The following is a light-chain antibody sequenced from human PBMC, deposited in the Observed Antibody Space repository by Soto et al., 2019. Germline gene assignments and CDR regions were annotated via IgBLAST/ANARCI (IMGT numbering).Light chain of an antibody. V-gene: IGLV2-14*01. CDR3: SSYAGDSFV. CDR1: SSDVGSYNR. Sequence: QSALTQPASVSGSPGQSITISCTGTSSDVGSYNRVSWYQQHPDKAPKLMIYEVSNRPSGVSNRFSGSKSGNTASLTISGLQSEDEADYYCSSYAGDSFVFGTGTKLTVL. J-gene: IGLJ1*01. CDR2: EVS.